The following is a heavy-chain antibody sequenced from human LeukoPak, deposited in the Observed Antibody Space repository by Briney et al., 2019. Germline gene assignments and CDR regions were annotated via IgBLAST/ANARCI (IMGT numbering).Heavy chain of an antibody. CDR2: INHSGST. CDR3: ASSGNSGYYYYYGMDV. Sequence: SETLSLTCAVYGGSFSGYYWSWIRQPPGKGLEWIGEINHSGSTNYNPSLKSRVTISVDTSKNQFSLKLSSVTAADTAVYYCASSGNSGYYYYYGMDVWGQGTTVTVSS. D-gene: IGHD4-23*01. CDR1: GGSFSGYY. V-gene: IGHV4-34*01. J-gene: IGHJ6*02.